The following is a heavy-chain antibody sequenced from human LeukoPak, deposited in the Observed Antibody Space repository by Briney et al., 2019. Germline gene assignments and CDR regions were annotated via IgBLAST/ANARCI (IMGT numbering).Heavy chain of an antibody. D-gene: IGHD2-15*01. CDR2: ISYDGSNK. CDR3: ARDSRYIVVVPSTLPPNYFFDY. V-gene: IGHV3-30-3*01. Sequence: GGSLRLSCAASGFTFSHFAMHWVRQAPGKGLEWVAVISYDGSNKYYADSVKGRFTISRDNSKKTLYLQMNSLRAEDTAVYYCARDSRYIVVVPSTLPPNYFFDYWGQGTLVTVSS. CDR1: GFTFSHFA. J-gene: IGHJ4*02.